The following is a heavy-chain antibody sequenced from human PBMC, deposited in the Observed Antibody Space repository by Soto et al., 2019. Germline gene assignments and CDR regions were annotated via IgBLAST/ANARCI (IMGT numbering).Heavy chain of an antibody. D-gene: IGHD6-13*01. CDR3: ARDSAAHGPVFDY. V-gene: IGHV1-18*04. CDR2: ISTSNGDT. J-gene: IGHJ4*02. CDR1: GYTFSTYG. Sequence: QVQLVQSGAEVKKPGASVKVSCKASGYTFSTYGISWVRQAPGQGLEWMAWISTSNGDTHYAQKVQDRGSMTTDRFTSTAYMELRSLRSDDTAIYYCARDSAAHGPVFDYWGQGTLVTVSS.